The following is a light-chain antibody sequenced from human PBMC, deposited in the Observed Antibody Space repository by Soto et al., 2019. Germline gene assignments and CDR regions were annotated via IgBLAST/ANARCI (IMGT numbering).Light chain of an antibody. V-gene: IGKV3-20*01. Sequence: EIVLTQSPGTLSLSPGERATLSCRASQSINTRDSAWYQQKPGQPPRLLIYATSSRAPGIPDRFSGSGSGTDFTLTISRLEPEDFAVYYCQQYDDSARYKFGQGTNLDIK. J-gene: IGKJ2*01. CDR2: ATS. CDR3: QQYDDSARYK. CDR1: QSINTRD.